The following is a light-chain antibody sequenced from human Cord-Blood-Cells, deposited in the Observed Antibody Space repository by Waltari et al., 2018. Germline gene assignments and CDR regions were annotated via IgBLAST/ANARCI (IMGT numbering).Light chain of an antibody. V-gene: IGKV1-39*01. CDR3: QQSYSTYT. J-gene: IGKJ2*01. CDR2: AAS. Sequence: IQITQSPSSLSASVGDRVTITCRASQSISSYLNWYQQKPGKAPKLRIYAASSLQSGVPSRCSGSGSGTDFTLTSSCLQPEDLATDYCQQSYSTYTFGQGTKLEIK. CDR1: QSISSY.